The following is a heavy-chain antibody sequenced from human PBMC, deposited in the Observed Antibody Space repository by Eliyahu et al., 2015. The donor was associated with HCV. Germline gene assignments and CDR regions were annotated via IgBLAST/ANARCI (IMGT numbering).Heavy chain of an antibody. CDR2: IAHDGSSQ. CDR3: AKDRYDFWISGDYFHD. J-gene: IGHJ4*02. D-gene: IGHD3-3*01. V-gene: IGHV3-30*02. CDR1: GFXFXXXD. Sequence: QVHLVESGGGVVQPGGSLRLSCAASGFXFXXXDMHWVRQAPGKGLEWVAFIAHDGSSQKYAESVKGRFTISRDNSKNTLDLLMHSLRREDTAMYYCAKDRYDFWISGDYFHDWGQGTLVTVSS.